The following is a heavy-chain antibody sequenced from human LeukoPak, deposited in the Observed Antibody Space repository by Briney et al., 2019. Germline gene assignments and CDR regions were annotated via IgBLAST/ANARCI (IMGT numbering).Heavy chain of an antibody. CDR1: GFTFKNSW. D-gene: IGHD6-13*01. CDR2: IKQDGGEK. Sequence: GGSLRLSCAASGFTFKNSWMSWVRQAPGKGLEWVANIKQDGGEKYYVDSVKGRFTISRDDAKTSVYLQMNSLRAEDTAVYYCARDFFPIVDSSWYEIGYWGQGTLVTVSS. J-gene: IGHJ4*02. CDR3: ARDFFPIVDSSWYEIGY. V-gene: IGHV3-7*01.